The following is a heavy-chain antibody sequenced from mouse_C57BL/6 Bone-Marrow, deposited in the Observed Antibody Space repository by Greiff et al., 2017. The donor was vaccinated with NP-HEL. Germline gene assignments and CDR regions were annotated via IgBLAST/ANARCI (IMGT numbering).Heavy chain of an antibody. CDR3: ARLILNWKAYYYAMDY. D-gene: IGHD1-3*01. CDR2: IYPRSGNT. Sequence: QVQLQQSGAELARPGASVKLSCKASGYTFTSYGISWVKQRTGQGLEWIGEIYPRSGNTYYNEKFKGKATLTAYKSSSTAYMELRSLTSEDSAVYFWARLILNWKAYYYAMDYWGQGTSVTVSS. V-gene: IGHV1-81*01. J-gene: IGHJ4*01. CDR1: GYTFTSYG.